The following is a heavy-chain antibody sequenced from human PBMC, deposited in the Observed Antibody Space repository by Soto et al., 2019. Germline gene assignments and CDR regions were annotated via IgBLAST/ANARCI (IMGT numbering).Heavy chain of an antibody. CDR3: AKNFIPLSPDLYFDS. V-gene: IGHV3-30*18. CDR1: GFTVSSYG. CDR2: ISYDGSYK. D-gene: IGHD3-16*01. J-gene: IGHJ4*02. Sequence: GALRVSAAASGFTVSSYGMHWARQAPGRGLEWVAVISYDGSYKSYEDSVKGRFTISRDNYKNTLHLQMDSLRAEDTAVYYCAKNFIPLSPDLYFDSWGQGTLVTVSS.